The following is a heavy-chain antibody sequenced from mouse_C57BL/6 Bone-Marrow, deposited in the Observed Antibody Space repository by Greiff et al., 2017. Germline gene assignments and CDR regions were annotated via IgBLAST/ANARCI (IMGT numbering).Heavy chain of an antibody. CDR1: GFTFSSYG. Sequence: EVQGVESGGDLVKPGGSLKLSCAASGFTFSSYGMSWVRQTPDKRLEWVATISSGGSYTYYPDSVKGRFTISRDNAKNTLYLQMSSLKSEDTAMYYCARGLLRGAWFAYWGQGTLVTVSA. V-gene: IGHV5-6*01. CDR3: ARGLLRGAWFAY. CDR2: ISSGGSYT. J-gene: IGHJ3*01. D-gene: IGHD1-1*01.